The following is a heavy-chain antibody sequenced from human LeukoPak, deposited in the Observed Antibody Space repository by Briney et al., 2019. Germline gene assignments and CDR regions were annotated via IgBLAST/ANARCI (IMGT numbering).Heavy chain of an antibody. CDR1: GFTFSTNG. CDR2: ISYDGSTQ. D-gene: IGHD2-21*01. V-gene: IGHV3-30*03. CDR3: VRDDSTAFDS. J-gene: IGHJ4*02. Sequence: GGSLRLSCAASGFTFSTNGMHWVRQVPGKGLEWVAVISYDGSTQYYADSVKGRFFISRDDSSSTLFLQMNSLRPEDTAVYFCVRDDSTAFDSWGQGTLVTVSS.